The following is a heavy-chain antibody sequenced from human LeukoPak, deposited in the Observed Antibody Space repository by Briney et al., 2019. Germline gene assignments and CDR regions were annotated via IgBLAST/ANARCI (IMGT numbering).Heavy chain of an antibody. V-gene: IGHV3-49*04. CDR3: ARIILWNYSDC. CDR1: GFTFGDYA. CDR2: IRSKAFGGTT. J-gene: IGHJ4*02. D-gene: IGHD2-21*01. Sequence: PGGSLRLSCTTSGFTFGDYAMSWVRQAPGKGLEWVGFIRSKAFGGTTEYAASVKGRFTVSRDDSKSIAYLQMSSLKTEDTAVYYCARIILWNYSDCWGQGTLVTVSS.